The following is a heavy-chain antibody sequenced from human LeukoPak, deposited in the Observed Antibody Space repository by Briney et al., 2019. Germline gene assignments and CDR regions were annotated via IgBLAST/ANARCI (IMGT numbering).Heavy chain of an antibody. J-gene: IGHJ4*02. CDR2: ITGSGGRT. V-gene: IGHV3-23*01. Sequence: GGSLRLSCAGSGFTFSSYAMSWVRQAPGKGLEWVSSITGSGGRTYYADSVKGRFTISRDNSKNTPYLQMNSLRADETAVYYCASRPGADIGPLDYWGQGTLVSVS. D-gene: IGHD2-2*01. CDR3: ASRPGADIGPLDY. CDR1: GFTFSSYA.